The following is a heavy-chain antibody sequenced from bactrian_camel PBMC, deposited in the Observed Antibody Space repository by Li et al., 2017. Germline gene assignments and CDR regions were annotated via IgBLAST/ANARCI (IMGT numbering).Heavy chain of an antibody. V-gene: IGHV3S1*01. D-gene: IGHD3*01. CDR2: INAGGYST. CDR1: GFSFRSYA. J-gene: IGHJ7*01. Sequence: HVQLVESGGGLVQPGGSLRLSCTASGFSFRSYAMYWVRQAPGKGLEWVSGINAGGYSTYSADSVKGRFTISRDNSKNILYSQLNSLKMEDTAMYYCAKDLGGHGDGPLLDYYGMDYWGKGTQVTVS.